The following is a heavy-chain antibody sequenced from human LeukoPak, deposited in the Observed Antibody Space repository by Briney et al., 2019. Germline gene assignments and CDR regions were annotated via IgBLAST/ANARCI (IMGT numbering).Heavy chain of an antibody. V-gene: IGHV4-39*01. Sequence: SETLSLTCTVSGGSISTNNYYWGWVRQPPGKGLVWIATIYYSGSSYYNPSLKSRVTISVDTSKNQFSLKLSSVTAADTAVYYCARLAQGSGTYGFDYWGQGTLVTVSS. CDR1: GGSISTNNYY. J-gene: IGHJ4*02. CDR2: IYYSGSS. D-gene: IGHD3-10*01. CDR3: ARLAQGSGTYGFDY.